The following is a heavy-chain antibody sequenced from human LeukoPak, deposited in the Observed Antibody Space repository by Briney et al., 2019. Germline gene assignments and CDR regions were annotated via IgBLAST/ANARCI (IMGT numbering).Heavy chain of an antibody. CDR2: INAGNGNT. J-gene: IGHJ3*02. V-gene: IGHV1-3*01. CDR1: GYTFTSYA. CDR3: ARGDSSGWYPNDAFDI. Sequence: ASVKVSCKASGYTFTSYAMHWVRQAPGQRLEWMGWINAGNGNTKYSQKFQGRVTITRDTSASTAYMELSSLRSEDMAVYYCARGDSSGWYPNDAFDIWGQGTMVTVSS. D-gene: IGHD6-19*01.